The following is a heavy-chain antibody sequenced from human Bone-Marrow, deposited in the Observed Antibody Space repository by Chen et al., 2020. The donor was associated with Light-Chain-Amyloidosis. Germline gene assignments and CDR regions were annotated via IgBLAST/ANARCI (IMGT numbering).Heavy chain of an antibody. Sequence: QVQLVESGGGVVQPGGSMRLSCAASGFTFSSYGMHWVRQAPGKGLEWVAFIRYDGSNKYSADSVKGRFTISRDNSKNTLYLPMNSLRAEDTAVYYCAKDQQLVRHLFDYWGQGTLVTVSS. CDR2: IRYDGSNK. J-gene: IGHJ4*02. CDR3: AKDQQLVRHLFDY. V-gene: IGHV3-30*02. CDR1: GFTFSSYG. D-gene: IGHD6-6*01.